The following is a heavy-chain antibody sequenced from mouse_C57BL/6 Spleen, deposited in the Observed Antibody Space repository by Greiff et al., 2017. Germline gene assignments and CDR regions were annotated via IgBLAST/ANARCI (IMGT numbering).Heavy chain of an antibody. J-gene: IGHJ2*01. V-gene: IGHV1-55*01. D-gene: IGHD4-1*01. CDR3: ARSETGFAY. Sequence: QVQLQQPGAELVKPGASVKMSCKASGYTFTSYWITWVKQRPGQGLEWIGDIYPGSGSTNYNEKFKSKATLTVDKSSSTAYMQLSSLTSEDSAVYYCARSETGFAYWGQGTTLTVSS. CDR1: GYTFTSYW. CDR2: IYPGSGST.